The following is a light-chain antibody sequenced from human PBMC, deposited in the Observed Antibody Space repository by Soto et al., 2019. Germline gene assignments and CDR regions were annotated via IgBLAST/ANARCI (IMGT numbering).Light chain of an antibody. V-gene: IGLV2-8*01. CDR3: SSYAGSNNLV. Sequence: QSVLTQPPSASGSSGQSVTISCTGTSSDVGGYNFVSWYQQHPGKAPTLMIYEVTKRPSGVPDRFSASKSGNTASLTVSGLQAEDEADYYCSSYAGSNNLVFGGGTQLTVL. CDR2: EVT. CDR1: SSDVGGYNF. J-gene: IGLJ7*01.